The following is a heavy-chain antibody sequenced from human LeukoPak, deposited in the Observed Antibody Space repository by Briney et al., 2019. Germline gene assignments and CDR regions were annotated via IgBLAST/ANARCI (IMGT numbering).Heavy chain of an antibody. V-gene: IGHV3-15*01. CDR3: NTEPPRDV. CDR1: GFTFSNAW. CDR2: VKSKTGGGTT. J-gene: IGHJ6*02. Sequence: GGSLRLSCAASGFTFSNAWMRWVRQAPGKGLEWVGRVKSKTGGGTTDYAAPVKGRFTISRDDSKNTLYLQMNSLKIEDTAVYYCNTEPPRDVWGQGTTVTVSS.